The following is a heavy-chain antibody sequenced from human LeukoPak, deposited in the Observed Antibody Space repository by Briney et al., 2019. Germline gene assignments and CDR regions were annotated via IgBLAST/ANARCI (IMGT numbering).Heavy chain of an antibody. J-gene: IGHJ5*02. CDR1: GYTFSNYG. CDR2: ISAYNGDT. CDR3: ARSGRRSSILNWFDP. V-gene: IGHV1-18*01. D-gene: IGHD6-13*01. Sequence: ASVKVSCKASGYTFSNYGISWVRQAPGQGLEWMGWISAYNGDTNYAQKLQGRVIMTTDTATSTAYMERRSLRSDDTAVYYCARSGRRSSILNWFDPWGQGTLVTVSS.